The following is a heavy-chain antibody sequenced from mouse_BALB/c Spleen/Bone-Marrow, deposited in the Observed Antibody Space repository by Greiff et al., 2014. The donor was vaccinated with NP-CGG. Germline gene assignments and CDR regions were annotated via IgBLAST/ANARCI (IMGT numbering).Heavy chain of an antibody. CDR2: ISSGGSYT. CDR3: ARRRDYYAMDY. Sequence: EVQLVESGGDLVKPGGSLKLSCAASGFTFSSYGMSWVRQTPDKRLEWVATISSGGSYTYYPDSVKGRFTIFRDNAKNTLYLQMSSLKSEDTAMYYCARRRDYYAMDYWGQGTSVTVSS. J-gene: IGHJ4*01. CDR1: GFTFSSYG. V-gene: IGHV5-6*01.